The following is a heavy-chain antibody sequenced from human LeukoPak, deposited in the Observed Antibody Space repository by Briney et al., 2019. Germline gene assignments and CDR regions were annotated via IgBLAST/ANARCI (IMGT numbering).Heavy chain of an antibody. Sequence: PGGSLRLSCAASGFTFSNYGMHWVRQAPGKGLEWVVFIRSDGSNKYYADSVKGRFTISRDNSKNTLFLQMNSPRVEDTAVYYCAKPKRGSMVRGLFVDWGQGSLVTVSS. D-gene: IGHD3-10*01. CDR1: GFTFSNYG. CDR3: AKPKRGSMVRGLFVD. CDR2: IRSDGSNK. V-gene: IGHV3-30*02. J-gene: IGHJ4*02.